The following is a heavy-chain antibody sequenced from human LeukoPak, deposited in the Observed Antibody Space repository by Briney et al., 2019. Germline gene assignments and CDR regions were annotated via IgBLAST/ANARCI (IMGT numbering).Heavy chain of an antibody. V-gene: IGHV3-49*04. CDR1: GFTFGDYA. J-gene: IGHJ4*02. Sequence: GGSLRLSCTASGFTFGDYAMSWVRQAPGKGLEWVGFIRSKAYGGTTEYAASVKGRFTISRDDSKSIAHLQMNSLKTEDTAVYYCTRVISRLTIFGVVIEGAVDYWGQGTLVTVSS. CDR3: TRVISRLTIFGVVIEGAVDY. CDR2: IRSKAYGGTT. D-gene: IGHD3-3*01.